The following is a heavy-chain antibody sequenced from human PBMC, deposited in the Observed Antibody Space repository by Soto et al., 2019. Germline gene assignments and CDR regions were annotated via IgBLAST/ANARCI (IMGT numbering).Heavy chain of an antibody. Sequence: PSETLSLTCTVSGASISSGDYFWSWIRQSPGKGLEWIGYIYDSGSFYYNPSLKSRVSMSVDTSKNQFSLKLRSVTAADTAVYYCAREKGYISGPKIFDYWGQGTLVTVSS. V-gene: IGHV4-30-4*01. CDR2: IYDSGSF. CDR3: AREKGYISGPKIFDY. CDR1: GASISSGDYF. J-gene: IGHJ4*02. D-gene: IGHD5-12*01.